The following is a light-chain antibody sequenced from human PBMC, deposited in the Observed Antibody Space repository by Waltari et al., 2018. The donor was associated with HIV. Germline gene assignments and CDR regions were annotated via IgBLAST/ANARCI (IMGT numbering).Light chain of an antibody. CDR1: QTVGLN. Sequence: DILFTQSPATMSVSPELRATLSCRASQTVGLNLAWYQQRPGQPPKLLVYGASIRASGVSSRFTGSGSGTGFTLTITSVRSEDFAMYFCQQYDVWPLTFGGGTNVDLK. CDR3: QQYDVWPLT. J-gene: IGKJ4*01. CDR2: GAS. V-gene: IGKV3-15*01.